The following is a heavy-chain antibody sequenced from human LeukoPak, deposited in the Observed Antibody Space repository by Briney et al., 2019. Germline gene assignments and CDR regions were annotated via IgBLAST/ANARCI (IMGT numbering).Heavy chain of an antibody. V-gene: IGHV3-7*01. CDR1: GFTFSSYW. Sequence: PGGSLRLSCAASGFTFSSYWMSWFRQAPGKGPEWVAIIKQDGSEKYYADSVKGRFTISRDNAKNSASLQMNRLRDEDTAVYFCARGRGWIFDFWDQGTLVSVSS. CDR3: ARGRGWIFDF. CDR2: IKQDGSEK. D-gene: IGHD6-19*01. J-gene: IGHJ4*02.